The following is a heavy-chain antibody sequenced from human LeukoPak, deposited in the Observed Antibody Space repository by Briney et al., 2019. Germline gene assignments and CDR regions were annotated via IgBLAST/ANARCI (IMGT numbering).Heavy chain of an antibody. V-gene: IGHV1-69*04. J-gene: IGHJ4*02. CDR3: ARDSSSPTDY. CDR1: GGTFSSYA. D-gene: IGHD6-6*01. Sequence: ASVKVSCKASGGTFSSYAISWVRQAPGQGLEWMGRIIPILGIANYAQKLQGRVTITADKSTSTAYMELSSLRSEDTAVYYCARDSSSPTDYWGQGTLVTVSS. CDR2: IIPILGIA.